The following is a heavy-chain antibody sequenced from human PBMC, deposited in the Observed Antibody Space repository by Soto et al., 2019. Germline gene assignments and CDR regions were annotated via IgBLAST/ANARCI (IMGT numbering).Heavy chain of an antibody. CDR3: ARAPDYGIFDS. V-gene: IGHV4-34*01. CDR2: INHSGST. Sequence: QVQLQQWGAGLLKPSETLSLTCAVYGGSFSGYYWSWIRQPPGKGLEWIGEINHSGSTNYNPSLKSRVTISVDTSKNQFSLKLSSVTAADRAVYYCARAPDYGIFDSWGQGTLVTVSS. D-gene: IGHD4-17*01. J-gene: IGHJ4*02. CDR1: GGSFSGYY.